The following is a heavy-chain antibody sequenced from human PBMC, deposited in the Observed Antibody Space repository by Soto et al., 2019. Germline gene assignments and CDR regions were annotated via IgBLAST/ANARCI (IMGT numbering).Heavy chain of an antibody. CDR2: IIPIFGTA. CDR3: ARSGSIAAPYYYYGMDV. Sequence: QVQLVQSGAEVKKPGSSVKVSCKASGGTFSSYAFSWVRQAPGQGLEWMGGIIPIFGTANYAQKFQGRVTIPADESTSTAYMELSSLRSEDTAVYYCARSGSIAAPYYYYGMDVWGQGTTVTVSS. CDR1: GGTFSSYA. V-gene: IGHV1-69*01. D-gene: IGHD6-6*01. J-gene: IGHJ6*02.